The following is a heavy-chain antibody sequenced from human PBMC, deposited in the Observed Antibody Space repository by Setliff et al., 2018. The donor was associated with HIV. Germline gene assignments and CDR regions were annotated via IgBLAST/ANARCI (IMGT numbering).Heavy chain of an antibody. Sequence: SETLSLTCTVSGYSISTSSWWGWVRQSPGRGLQGIGSIYHGGSVYYNPSLQSRVTISLDRSKNQFSLNMISVNAADSAIYFCARGIRMLLDSNRGVYTHDAFDLWGQGTTVTVSS. CDR1: GYSISTSSW. CDR2: IYHGGSV. D-gene: IGHD3-10*01. CDR3: ARGIRMLLDSNRGVYTHDAFDL. J-gene: IGHJ3*01. V-gene: IGHV4-38-2*02.